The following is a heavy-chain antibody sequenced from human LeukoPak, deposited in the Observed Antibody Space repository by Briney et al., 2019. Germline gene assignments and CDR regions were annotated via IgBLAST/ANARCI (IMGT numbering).Heavy chain of an antibody. Sequence: GGSLRLSCAASGFAISGDNMNWVRQAPGKGLEWVSFIGTSGSYIKYADSVKGRFTISRDNAKNSLYLQMNSLRAEDTAMYFCARDRAIDIRAYDIWGQVTMVTVSS. J-gene: IGHJ3*02. V-gene: IGHV3-21*01. D-gene: IGHD5-12*01. CDR1: GFAISGDN. CDR2: IGTSGSYI. CDR3: ARDRAIDIRAYDI.